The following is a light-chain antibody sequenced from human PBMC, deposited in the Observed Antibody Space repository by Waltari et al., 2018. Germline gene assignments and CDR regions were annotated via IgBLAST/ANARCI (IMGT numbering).Light chain of an antibody. CDR1: SSNIGTNS. CDR3: AAWDDSLSGLV. Sequence: QSVLTQPPSASGTPGQRVTISCSGSSSNIGTNSVNWYQQLPGTAPKLLIYGPNQRPTGVPDRFSGSKSGSSASLAISGLQSEDEADYYCAAWDDSLSGLVFGGGTKVTVL. V-gene: IGLV1-44*01. CDR2: GPN. J-gene: IGLJ3*02.